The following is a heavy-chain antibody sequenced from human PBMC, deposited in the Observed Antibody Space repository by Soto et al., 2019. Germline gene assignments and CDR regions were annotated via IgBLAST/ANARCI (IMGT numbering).Heavy chain of an antibody. CDR1: GYTFTGYG. J-gene: IGHJ3*01. CDR3: GRDGSGGIIDS. D-gene: IGHD2-15*01. Sequence: QVQLVQSGAEVKKPGASVKVSCKTSGYTFTGYGINWVRQAPGHGLEWMGWISVFNGNTKYGQNIQDRVIMTTDTSTSTAYMELRSLRSDVTAVYFCGRDGSGGIIDSWGQGTMLIVSS. CDR2: ISVFNGNT. V-gene: IGHV1-18*01.